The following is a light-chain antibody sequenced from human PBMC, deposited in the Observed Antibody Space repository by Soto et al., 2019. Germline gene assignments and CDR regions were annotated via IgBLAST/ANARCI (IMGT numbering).Light chain of an antibody. J-gene: IGLJ2*01. Sequence: QSALTQPASVSGSPGQSITISCTGTSSDVGGYNYVSWYQQHPGTAPKLMIYDVSNRPSGVSNRFSGSKSGNTASLTISGLQAEDAADYYSSSYTSRSTLVFGGGTKLTVL. V-gene: IGLV2-14*01. CDR1: SSDVGGYNY. CDR2: DVS. CDR3: SSYTSRSTLV.